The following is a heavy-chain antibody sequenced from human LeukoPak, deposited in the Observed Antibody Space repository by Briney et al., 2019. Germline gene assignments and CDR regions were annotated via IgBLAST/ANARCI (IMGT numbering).Heavy chain of an antibody. CDR1: GGSISSGDYY. Sequence: SETLSLTCTVSGGSISSGDYYWSWIRQPPGKGLEWIGYIYYSGSTYYNPSLKSRVTISVDTSKNQFSLKLSSVTAADTAVYYCARMPVDWYGGNMYYFDYWGQGTLVTVSS. CDR3: ARMPVDWYGGNMYYFDY. V-gene: IGHV4-30-4*08. J-gene: IGHJ4*02. D-gene: IGHD4-23*01. CDR2: IYYSGST.